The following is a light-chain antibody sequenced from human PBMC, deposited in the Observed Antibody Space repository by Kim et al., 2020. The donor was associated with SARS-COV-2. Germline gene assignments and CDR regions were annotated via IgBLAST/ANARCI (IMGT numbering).Light chain of an antibody. CDR3: SAWDYSVNALV. CDR1: SNNVGNEG. Sequence: QAGLTQPPSASKALRQTATLTCTGDSNNVGNEGAAWLQQHQGHPPKLLFYRNNERPSGIAERLSASRSGNTASLTITGLQPEDEADYYCSAWDYSVNALVFGGGTQLTVL. CDR2: RNN. V-gene: IGLV10-54*01. J-gene: IGLJ3*02.